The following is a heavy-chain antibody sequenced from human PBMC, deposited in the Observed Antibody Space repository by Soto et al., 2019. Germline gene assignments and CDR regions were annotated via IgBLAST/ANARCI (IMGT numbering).Heavy chain of an antibody. CDR2: INAGNGNT. Sequence: ASVKVSCTASGYTFTSYAMHWVRQAPGQRLEWMGWINAGNGNTKYSQKFQGRVTITRDTSTSTAYMELRSLRSDDTAVYYCARDLTPGLVDHWGQGTLVTVSS. J-gene: IGHJ4*02. V-gene: IGHV1-3*01. D-gene: IGHD3-9*01. CDR3: ARDLTPGLVDH. CDR1: GYTFTSYA.